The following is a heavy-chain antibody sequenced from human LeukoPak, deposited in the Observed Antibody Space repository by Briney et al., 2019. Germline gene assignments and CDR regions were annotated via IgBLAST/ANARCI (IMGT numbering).Heavy chain of an antibody. CDR2: IKQDGSER. CDR1: GLTFSSYW. Sequence: GGSLRLSCAASGLTFSSYWMSWVRQAPGKGLEWGANIKQDGSERYYVDSVKGRFTISRDNAKNSLYLQMNSLRAEDTAVYYCAGSGWAAAGMYYFDYWGQGTLVTVSS. J-gene: IGHJ4*02. D-gene: IGHD6-13*01. CDR3: AGSGWAAAGMYYFDY. V-gene: IGHV3-7*01.